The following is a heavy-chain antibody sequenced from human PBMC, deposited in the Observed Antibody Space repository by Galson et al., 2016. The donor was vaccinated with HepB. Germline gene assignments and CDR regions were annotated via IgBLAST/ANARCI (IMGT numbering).Heavy chain of an antibody. D-gene: IGHD1-7*01. CDR1: GYSISSGYY. CDR2: IYHSGNT. J-gene: IGHJ4*02. Sequence: SETLSLTCTVSGYSISSGYYWGWIRQPPGKGLEWIGSIYHSGNTYYNPSLKSRVTISVDTSKNQFSLKLSSVTAADTAVYYCARGDWSYGFDYWGQGTLVTVSS. V-gene: IGHV4-38-2*02. CDR3: ARGDWSYGFDY.